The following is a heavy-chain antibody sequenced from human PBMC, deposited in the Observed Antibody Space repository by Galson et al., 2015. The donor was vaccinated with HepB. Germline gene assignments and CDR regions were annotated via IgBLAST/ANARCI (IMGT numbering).Heavy chain of an antibody. CDR2: ISSSSYI. J-gene: IGHJ4*02. D-gene: IGHD3-10*01. CDR3: ARDFSEEWFGELLWSRHPQGFDY. Sequence: SLRLSCAASGFTFSSYSMNWVRQAPGKGLEWVSSISSSSYIYYADSVKGRFTISRDNAKNSLYLQMNSLRAEDTAVYYCARDFSEEWFGELLWSRHPQGFDYWGQGTLVTVSS. V-gene: IGHV3-21*01. CDR1: GFTFSSYS.